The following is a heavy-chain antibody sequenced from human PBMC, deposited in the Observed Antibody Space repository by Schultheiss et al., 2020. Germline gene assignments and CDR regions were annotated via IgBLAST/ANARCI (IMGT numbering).Heavy chain of an antibody. CDR1: GGSISSGSYY. D-gene: IGHD2-15*01. CDR2: LYTSGST. CDR3: ARDPGYCSGGSCYSYYYYGMDV. Sequence: SETLSLTCTVSGGSISSGSYYWSWIRQPAGKRLEWLGHLYTSGSTNYNPSLRSRVTISVDTSKNQFSLKLSSVTAADTAVYYCARDPGYCSGGSCYSYYYYGMDVWGKGTTVTVSS. J-gene: IGHJ6*04. V-gene: IGHV4-61*09.